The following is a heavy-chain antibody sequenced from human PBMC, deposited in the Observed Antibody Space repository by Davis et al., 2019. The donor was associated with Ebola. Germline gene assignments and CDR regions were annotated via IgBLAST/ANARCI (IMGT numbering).Heavy chain of an antibody. CDR3: AKEDDYYDSSGYLFDY. D-gene: IGHD3-22*01. CDR1: GFTFSSYA. J-gene: IGHJ4*02. V-gene: IGHV3-23*01. Sequence: GESLKISCAASGFTFSSYAMSWVRQAPGKGLEWVSAISGSGGSTYYADSVKGRFTISRDNSKNTLYLQMNSLRAEDTAVYYCAKEDDYYDSSGYLFDYWGQGTLVTVSS. CDR2: ISGSGGST.